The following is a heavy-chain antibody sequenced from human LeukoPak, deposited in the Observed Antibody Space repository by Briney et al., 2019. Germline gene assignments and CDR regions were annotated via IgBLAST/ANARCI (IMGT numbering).Heavy chain of an antibody. CDR2: IYPGESDT. J-gene: IGHJ1*01. CDR1: GYSFTSYW. Sequence: XCKGXGYSFTSYWIXWVRQMPGKGLEWMGIIYPGESDTRYRPSFQGQVTISADKSIRTAYLQWSSLKASDTAMYYCASLEWFSFQHWGQGTLVTVSS. D-gene: IGHD3-3*01. CDR3: ASLEWFSFQH. V-gene: IGHV5-51*01.